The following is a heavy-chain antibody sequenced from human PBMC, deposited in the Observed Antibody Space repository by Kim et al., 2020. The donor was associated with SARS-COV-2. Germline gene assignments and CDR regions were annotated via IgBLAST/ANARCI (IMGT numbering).Heavy chain of an antibody. D-gene: IGHD2-21*02. CDR3: ARDQTYCGGDCYRLYYYGMDV. CDR1: GFTFSSYS. J-gene: IGHJ6*02. CDR2: ISSSSSTI. Sequence: GGSLRLSCAASGFTFSSYSMNWVRQAPGKGLEWVSYISSSSSTIYYADSVKGRFTISRDNAKNSLYLQMNSLRDEDTAVYYCARDQTYCGGDCYRLYYYGMDVWGQGTTVTVSS. V-gene: IGHV3-48*02.